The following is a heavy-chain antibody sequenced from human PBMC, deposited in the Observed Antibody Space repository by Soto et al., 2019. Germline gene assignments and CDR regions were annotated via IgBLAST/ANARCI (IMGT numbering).Heavy chain of an antibody. CDR3: ARDLDGLHDDTSGPFPRPG. J-gene: IGHJ1*01. CDR2: LYYGGAT. V-gene: IGHV4-30-2*01. Sequence: SETLSLTCAVSGGSINSGGYSWSWIRQPPGKGLEWIGYLYYGGATYTNPSLKSRVSISVDWSKNQFSLKVSSVTVADTAVYYCARDLDGLHDDTSGPFPRPGWGQGTLVTVSS. D-gene: IGHD3-22*01. CDR1: GGSINSGGYS.